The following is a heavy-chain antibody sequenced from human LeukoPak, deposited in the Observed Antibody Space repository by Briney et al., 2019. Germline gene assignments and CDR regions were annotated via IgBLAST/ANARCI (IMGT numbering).Heavy chain of an antibody. CDR2: IKQDGSEK. CDR3: AREGSSSWYVTD. Sequence: GGSLRLSCAASGFTLSSYWMSWVRQAPGKGLEWVANIKQDGSEKYYVDSVKGRFTISRDNAKNSLYLQMNSLRAEDTAVYYCAREGSSSWYVTDWGQGTLVTVSS. J-gene: IGHJ4*02. V-gene: IGHV3-7*01. D-gene: IGHD6-13*01. CDR1: GFTLSSYW.